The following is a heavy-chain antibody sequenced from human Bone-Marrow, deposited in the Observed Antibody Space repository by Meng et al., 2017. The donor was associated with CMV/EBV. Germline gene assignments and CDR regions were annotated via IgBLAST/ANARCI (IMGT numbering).Heavy chain of an antibody. CDR2: IIPIFGTA. J-gene: IGHJ5*02. CDR1: GYTFTAHY. CDR3: ARDQKALFDP. V-gene: IGHV1-69*05. Sequence: SVKVSCKASGYTFTAHYFHWVRQAPGQGLEWMGGIIPIFGTANYAQKFQGRVTITTDESTSTAYMELSSLRSEDTAVYYCARDQKALFDPWGQGTLVTVSS.